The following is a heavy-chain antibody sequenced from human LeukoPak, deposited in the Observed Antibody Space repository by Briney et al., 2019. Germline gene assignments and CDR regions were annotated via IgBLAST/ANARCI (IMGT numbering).Heavy chain of an antibody. V-gene: IGHV3-23*01. CDR1: GFTSSSYA. CDR2: ISGSGGST. CDR3: AKDGQQQLARRTWFDP. D-gene: IGHD6-13*01. Sequence: GGSLRLSCAASGFTSSSYAMSWVRQAPGKGLEWVSAISGSGGSTYYADSVKGRFTISRDNSKNTLYLQMNSLRAEDTAVYYCAKDGQQQLARRTWFDPWGQGTLVTVSS. J-gene: IGHJ5*02.